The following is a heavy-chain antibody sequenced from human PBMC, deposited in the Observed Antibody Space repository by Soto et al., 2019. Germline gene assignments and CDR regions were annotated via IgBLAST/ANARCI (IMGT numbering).Heavy chain of an antibody. D-gene: IGHD5-12*01. Sequence: EVQLLESGGDLVQPGGSLRLACAASGFSFSSYAMVWVRQAPGKGLEWVSVISARGGRSYFADSVKGRFTISRDNSKNVWSLEMNSMRAENPGTYFTAKAFIEYSASVAHWRHGPLVLVSS. CDR2: ISARGGRS. CDR1: GFSFSSYA. J-gene: IGHJ4*01. V-gene: IGHV3-23*01. CDR3: AKAFIEYSASVAH.